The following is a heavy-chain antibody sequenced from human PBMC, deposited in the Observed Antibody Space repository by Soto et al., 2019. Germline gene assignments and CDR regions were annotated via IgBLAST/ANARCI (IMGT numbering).Heavy chain of an antibody. D-gene: IGHD3-3*01. V-gene: IGHV4-30-4*01. CDR3: ARAKHWSGIDY. Sequence: PSETLSLTCTVSGGSISSGDYYWSWIRQPPGKGLEWIGYIYYSGSTHYNPSLKSRVTISVDTSKNQFSLKLSSVTAADTAVYYCARAKHWSGIDYWGQGTLVTVSS. CDR2: IYYSGST. CDR1: GGSISSGDYY. J-gene: IGHJ4*02.